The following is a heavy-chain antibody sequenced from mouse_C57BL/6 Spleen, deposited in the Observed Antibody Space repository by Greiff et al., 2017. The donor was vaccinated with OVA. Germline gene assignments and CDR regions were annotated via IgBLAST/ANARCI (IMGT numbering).Heavy chain of an antibody. CDR3: ARERQIYYDYDAMDY. CDR1: GYSITSGYY. V-gene: IGHV3-6*01. J-gene: IGHJ4*01. D-gene: IGHD2-1*01. CDR2: ISYDGSN. Sequence: EVQLVESGPGLVKPSQSLSLTCSVTGYSITSGYYWNWIRQFPGNKLEWMGYISYDGSNNYNPSLKNRISITRDTSKNQFFLKLNSVTTEDTATYYCARERQIYYDYDAMDYWGQGTSVTVSS.